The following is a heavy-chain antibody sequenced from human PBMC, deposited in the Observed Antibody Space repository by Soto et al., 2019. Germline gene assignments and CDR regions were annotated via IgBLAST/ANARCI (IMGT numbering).Heavy chain of an antibody. CDR1: GFTFSSYV. D-gene: IGHD2-15*01. CDR3: ARDYSGGSSAPDY. CDR2: IWYDGSNK. Sequence: GGSLRLSCAASGFTFSSYVMHLVRQAPGKGLEWVAVIWYDGSNKYYADSAKGRFTISRDNSKNTLYLQMNSLRAEDTAVYYCARDYSGGSSAPDYWGQGTLVTVSS. J-gene: IGHJ4*02. V-gene: IGHV3-33*01.